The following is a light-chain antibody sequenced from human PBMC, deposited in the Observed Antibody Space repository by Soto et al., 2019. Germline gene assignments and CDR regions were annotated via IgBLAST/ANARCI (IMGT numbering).Light chain of an antibody. CDR2: HVT. Sequence: QSALTQPASLSGSPGQSITISCTGTSSDIGHYDYVSWYQQHPGKAPKLMIYHVTYRPSGVSNRYSGSKSGNSASLTISGLQADDGADYSCCSLTTSHPYVFGGGNKVPVL. CDR1: SSDIGHYDY. V-gene: IGLV2-14*03. CDR3: CSLTTSHPYV. J-gene: IGLJ1*01.